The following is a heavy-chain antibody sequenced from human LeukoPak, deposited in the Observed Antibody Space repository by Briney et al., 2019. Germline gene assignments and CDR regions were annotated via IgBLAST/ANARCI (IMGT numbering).Heavy chain of an antibody. D-gene: IGHD3-22*01. CDR1: GGSISSDDYY. V-gene: IGHV4-30-4*08. CDR3: ARLYDSSGYYYY. J-gene: IGHJ4*02. Sequence: PSQTLSLTCTVSGGSISSDDYYWSWIRQPPGKGLEWIGYIYYSGSTYYNPSLKSRVTISVDTSKNQFSLKLSSVTAADTAVYYCARLYDSSGYYYYWGQGTLVTVSS. CDR2: IYYSGST.